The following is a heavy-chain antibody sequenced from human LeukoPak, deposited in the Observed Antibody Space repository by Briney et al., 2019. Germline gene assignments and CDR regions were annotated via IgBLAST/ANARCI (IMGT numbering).Heavy chain of an antibody. CDR3: ARVRYCSGGSCPLPDY. J-gene: IGHJ4*02. Sequence: ASVKVSCKASGYTFTSYAMHWVRQAPGQRLEWMGWINVGNGNTKYSQKFQGRVTITRDTSASTAYMELSSLRSEDTAVYYCARVRYCSGGSCPLPDYWGQGTLVTVSS. D-gene: IGHD2-15*01. V-gene: IGHV1-3*01. CDR1: GYTFTSYA. CDR2: INVGNGNT.